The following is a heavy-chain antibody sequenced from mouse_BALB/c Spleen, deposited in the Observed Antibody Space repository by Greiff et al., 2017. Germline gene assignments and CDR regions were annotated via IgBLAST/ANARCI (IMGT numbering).Heavy chain of an antibody. CDR3: ARRDYDYNGGAMDY. V-gene: IGHV1S56*01. Sequence: QVQLQQSGPELEKPGASVKISCKASGYTFTSYDINWVKQRPGQGLEWIGWIYPGDGSTKYNEKFKGKATLTADKSSSTAYMQLSSLTSENSAVYFCARRDYDYNGGAMDYWGQGTSVTVSS. D-gene: IGHD2-4*01. CDR2: IYPGDGST. J-gene: IGHJ4*01. CDR1: GYTFTSYD.